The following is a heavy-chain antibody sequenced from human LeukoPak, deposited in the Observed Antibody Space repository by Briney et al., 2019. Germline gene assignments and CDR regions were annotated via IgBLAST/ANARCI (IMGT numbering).Heavy chain of an antibody. D-gene: IGHD3-22*01. J-gene: IGHJ4*02. CDR3: ARWTYYYDSVDY. CDR2: IIPIFGTA. Sequence: VASVKVSCKASGGTFSSYAISWVRQAPGQGLEWMGRIIPIFGTANYAQKFQGRVTITADKSTSTAYMELSSLRSGDTAVYYCARWTYYYDSVDYWGQGTLVTVSS. V-gene: IGHV1-69*06. CDR1: GGTFSSYA.